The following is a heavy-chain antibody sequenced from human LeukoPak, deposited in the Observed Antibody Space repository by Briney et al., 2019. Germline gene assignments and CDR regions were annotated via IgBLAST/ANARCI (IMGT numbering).Heavy chain of an antibody. Sequence: PGGSLRLSCAASGFTFSSYSMHWVRQAPGKGLEWVSSISSSSSYIYYADSVKGRFTISRDNAKNSLYLQMNSLRAEDTAVYYCARDRGGYSYGYCYFDYWGQGTLVTVSS. J-gene: IGHJ4*02. CDR2: ISSSSSYI. V-gene: IGHV3-21*01. CDR3: ARDRGGYSYGYCYFDY. D-gene: IGHD5-18*01. CDR1: GFTFSSYS.